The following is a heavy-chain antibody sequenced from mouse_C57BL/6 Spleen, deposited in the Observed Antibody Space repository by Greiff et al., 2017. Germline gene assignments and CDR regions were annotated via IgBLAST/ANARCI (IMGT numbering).Heavy chain of an antibody. Sequence: QVQLKQPGAELVRPGSSVKLSCKASGYTFTSYWMDWVKQRPGQGLEWIGNIYPSDSETHYNQKFKDKATLTVDKSSSTAYMQLSSLTSEDSAVYYCARRGDGSSPFDYWGQGTTLTVSS. CDR1: GYTFTSYW. D-gene: IGHD1-1*01. J-gene: IGHJ2*01. CDR2: IYPSDSET. V-gene: IGHV1-61*01. CDR3: ARRGDGSSPFDY.